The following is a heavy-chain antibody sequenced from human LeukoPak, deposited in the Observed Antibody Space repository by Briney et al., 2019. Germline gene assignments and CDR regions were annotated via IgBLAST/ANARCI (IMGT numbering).Heavy chain of an antibody. V-gene: IGHV4-59*01. CDR2: IYYSGST. CDR3: ARGQKGGSGWVYYYYYYGMDV. D-gene: IGHD6-19*01. CDR1: GGSISSYY. Sequence: SETLSLTCTVSGGSISSYYWSWIRQPPGKGLEWIGYIYYSGSTNYNPSLKSRDTISVDTSKNQFSLKLSSVTAADTAVYYCARGQKGGSGWVYYYYYYGMDVWGQGTTVTVSS. J-gene: IGHJ6*02.